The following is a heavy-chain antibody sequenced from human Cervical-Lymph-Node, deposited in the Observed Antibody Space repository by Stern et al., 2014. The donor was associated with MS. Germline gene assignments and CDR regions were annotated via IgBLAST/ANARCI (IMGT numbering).Heavy chain of an antibody. CDR3: ARGDRGYSSSWDPFDY. V-gene: IGHV4-59*01. J-gene: IGHJ4*02. Sequence: VQLVESGPGLVKPSETLSLTCTVSGGSISSYYWSWIRQPPGKGLEWIGYIYYSGSTNYNPSLKSRVTISVDTTKNQFSLKLSSVTAADTAVYYCARGDRGYSSSWDPFDYWGQGTLVTVSS. CDR1: GGSISSYY. CDR2: IYYSGST. D-gene: IGHD6-13*01.